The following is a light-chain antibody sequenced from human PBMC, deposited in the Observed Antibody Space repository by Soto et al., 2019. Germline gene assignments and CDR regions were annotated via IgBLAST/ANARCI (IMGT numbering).Light chain of an antibody. J-gene: IGKJ1*01. V-gene: IGKV4-1*01. CDR1: QSVLYSSNNKNY. Sequence: DIVMTQSPDSLAVSLGERATINCKSSQSVLYSSNNKNYLAWYQQKPGQPPKLLIYWASTRESGVPDRFSGSGSGTDFTLTISSLQAEDVAVYYCHHYYSPPWTFGQGTKVELK. CDR3: HHYYSPPWT. CDR2: WAS.